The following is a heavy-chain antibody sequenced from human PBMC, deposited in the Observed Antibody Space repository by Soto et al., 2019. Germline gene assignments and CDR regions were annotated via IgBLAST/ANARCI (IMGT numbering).Heavy chain of an antibody. D-gene: IGHD3-10*01. V-gene: IGHV1-69*01. Sequence: QVQLVQSGPEVKEPGSSVKLTCKVSGGIFNTYAISWLRQAPGQGLEWMGGIIPIFGTPNYAQRFQGRVTITADESTSPAYIELSRLRSDDTAVYLCAGDRDYYGSGNFYNRIDFWGQGTLGSVSS. CDR1: GGIFNTYA. CDR3: AGDRDYYGSGNFYNRIDF. J-gene: IGHJ4*02. CDR2: IIPIFGTP.